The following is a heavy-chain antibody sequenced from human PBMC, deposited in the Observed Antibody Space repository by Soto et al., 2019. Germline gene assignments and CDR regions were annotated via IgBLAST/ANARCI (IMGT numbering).Heavy chain of an antibody. CDR1: GGSISSGDYY. CDR2: IYYSGST. CDR3: ARWGSGSRQGFDP. D-gene: IGHD3-16*01. J-gene: IGHJ5*02. Sequence: QVQLQESGPGLVKPSQTLSLTCTVSGGSISSGDYYWSWIRQHPGKGLEWIGYIYYSGSTYYNPSLKSRVTLSVDTSKNQFSLKRSSVTAADTAVYYCARWGSGSRQGFDPWGQGTLVTVSS. V-gene: IGHV4-31*03.